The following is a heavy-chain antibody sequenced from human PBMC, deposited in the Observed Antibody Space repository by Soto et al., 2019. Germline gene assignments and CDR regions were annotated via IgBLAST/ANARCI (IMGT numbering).Heavy chain of an antibody. Sequence: ASVKGSCQASGYTFTSYGISWVRQATGQGLEWMGWINPNSGGTNYAQKFQGWVTMTRDTSISTAYMELSRLRSDDTAVYYCARDHPLSYYYGMDVWGQGTTVTVSS. CDR1: GYTFTSYG. V-gene: IGHV1-2*04. J-gene: IGHJ6*02. CDR2: INPNSGGT. CDR3: ARDHPLSYYYGMDV.